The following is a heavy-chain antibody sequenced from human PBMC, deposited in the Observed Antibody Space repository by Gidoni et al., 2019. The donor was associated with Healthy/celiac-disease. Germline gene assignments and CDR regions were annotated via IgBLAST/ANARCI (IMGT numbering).Heavy chain of an antibody. CDR2: SSWNSGSI. J-gene: IGHJ4*02. CDR1: GFTFDDYA. V-gene: IGHV3-9*01. D-gene: IGHD6-19*01. CDR3: AKGRGVDSGWYYFDY. Sequence: EVQLVESGGGWVQPGRSLRLSCSASGFTFDDYAKHWVRQAPGKGLEWVSGSSWNSGSIGYADSVKGRFTISRDNAKNSLYLQRNSLRAEDTALYYCAKGRGVDSGWYYFDYWGQGTLVTVSS.